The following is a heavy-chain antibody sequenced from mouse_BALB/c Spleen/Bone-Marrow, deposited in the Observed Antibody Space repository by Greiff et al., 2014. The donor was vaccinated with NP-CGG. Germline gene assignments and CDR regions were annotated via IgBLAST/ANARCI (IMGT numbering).Heavy chain of an antibody. CDR3: ARWEYYAMDY. Sequence: EVKLMESGAELVKPGASVKLSCTATGFNTKDTYMHWVKQRPEQGLEWIGRIDPANGNTKYDPKFQGKATITADTYSNTAYLQRSSLTSEDTAVYYCARWEYYAMDYWGQGTSVTVSS. CDR2: IDPANGNT. V-gene: IGHV14-3*02. CDR1: GFNTKDTY. J-gene: IGHJ4*01. D-gene: IGHD4-1*01.